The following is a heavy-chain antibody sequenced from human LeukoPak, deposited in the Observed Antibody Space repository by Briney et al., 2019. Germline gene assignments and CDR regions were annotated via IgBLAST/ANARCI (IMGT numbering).Heavy chain of an antibody. J-gene: IGHJ4*02. D-gene: IGHD3-22*01. CDR1: GGTLSSYA. CDR2: IIPILGIA. Sequence: SVKVSCKASGGTLSSYAISWVRQAPGQGLEWMGRIIPILGIANYAQKFQGRVTITADKSTSTAYMELSSLRSEDTAVYYCARDHPTSPFYDSSGYYEHYFDYWSQGTLVTVSS. CDR3: ARDHPTSPFYDSSGYYEHYFDY. V-gene: IGHV1-69*04.